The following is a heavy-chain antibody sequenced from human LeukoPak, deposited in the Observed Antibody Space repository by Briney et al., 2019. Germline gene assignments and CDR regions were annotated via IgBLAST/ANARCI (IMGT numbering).Heavy chain of an antibody. CDR3: ARDRVSHFDY. Sequence: GGSLRLSCAASGFTFSSYEMNWVRQAPGKGLEWLSYISSSGGTKYYADSVKGRFTISRDNAKNSLFLQMNSLRAEDTAVYYCARDRVSHFDYWGQGTLVTVSS. CDR2: ISSSGGTK. CDR1: GFTFSSYE. D-gene: IGHD6-6*01. V-gene: IGHV3-48*03. J-gene: IGHJ4*02.